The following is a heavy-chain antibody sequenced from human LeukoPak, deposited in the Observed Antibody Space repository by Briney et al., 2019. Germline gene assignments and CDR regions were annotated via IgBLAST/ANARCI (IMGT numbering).Heavy chain of an antibody. CDR1: GASISSNTYY. CDR3: ARLKTVRFLEWLFDF. V-gene: IGHV4-39*01. Sequence: SETLSLTCTVSGASISSNTYYWGWIRQPPGKGLQWIGNIHYSGSTYYNPSLKSRVTISVDSSKNQFSLRLNSVAAADTAVYSCARLKTVRFLEWLFDFWGQGTLVTVSS. J-gene: IGHJ4*02. CDR2: IHYSGST. D-gene: IGHD3-3*01.